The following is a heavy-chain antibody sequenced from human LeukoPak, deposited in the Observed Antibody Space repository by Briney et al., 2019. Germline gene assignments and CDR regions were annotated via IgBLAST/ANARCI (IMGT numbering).Heavy chain of an antibody. V-gene: IGHV4-4*07. D-gene: IGHD1-26*01. CDR2: FYSRGST. CDR3: ARETPPKWELHY. Sequence: PSETLSLTCTVSGGSISSHYWSWIRQPAGKGLEWIGRFYSRGSTNYNPSLKSRVTISVETSKNQISLKLSSVTAADTAIYYCARETPPKWELHYWGQGTLVTVSS. CDR1: GGSISSHY. J-gene: IGHJ4*02.